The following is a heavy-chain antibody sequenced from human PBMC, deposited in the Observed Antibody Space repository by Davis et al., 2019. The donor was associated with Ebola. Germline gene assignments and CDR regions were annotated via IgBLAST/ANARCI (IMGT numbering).Heavy chain of an antibody. D-gene: IGHD1-26*01. V-gene: IGHV3-21*05. Sequence: GESLKISCAASGFPFSSYTMNWVRQAPGKGLEWVSHISSGSSYTNYADSVKDRFTISRDNAKNSLYLEMNSLRADDTAVYYCARDKSGSYGGVYYFYYSMDVWGQGTTVTVSS. CDR2: ISSGSSYT. CDR3: ARDKSGSYGGVYYFYYSMDV. CDR1: GFPFSSYT. J-gene: IGHJ6*02.